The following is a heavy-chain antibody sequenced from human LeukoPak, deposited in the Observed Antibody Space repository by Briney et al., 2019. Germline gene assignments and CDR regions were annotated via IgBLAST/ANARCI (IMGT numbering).Heavy chain of an antibody. CDR2: IRYDGSNK. Sequence: GGSLRLSCAASGFTFSSYGMTWVRQAPGKGLEWVSFIRYDGSNKYYADSVKGRFTISRDNSKNTLYLQMNSLRAEDTAVYYCAKGTRGYSTDYWGQGTLVTVSS. J-gene: IGHJ4*02. CDR3: AKGTRGYSTDY. V-gene: IGHV3-30*02. CDR1: GFTFSSYG. D-gene: IGHD5-12*01.